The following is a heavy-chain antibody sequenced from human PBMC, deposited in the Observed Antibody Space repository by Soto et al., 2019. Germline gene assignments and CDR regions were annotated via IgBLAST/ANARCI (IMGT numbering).Heavy chain of an antibody. CDR2: INHSGSA. CDR3: ARVPGP. CDR1: GGSFSDYI. J-gene: IGHJ5*02. V-gene: IGHV4-34*01. Sequence: PSGTLSLTCDVCGGSFSDYIWTWIRQTPGKGLQWIGQINHSGSANYNPSLKSRVTISVHTSSSQFSLELSSVTAADTAVYYCARVPGPWGQGTLVTVSS.